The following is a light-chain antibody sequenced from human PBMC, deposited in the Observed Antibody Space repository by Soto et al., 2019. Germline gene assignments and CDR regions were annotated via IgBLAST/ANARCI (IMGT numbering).Light chain of an antibody. J-gene: IGKJ1*01. CDR1: QTISSW. V-gene: IGKV1-5*03. CDR3: QHYNSYSEA. CDR2: KAS. Sequence: DIQMPQSPSTLSGSVGDSVPITCRASQTISSWLAWYQQKPGKVPKLLIYKASTLKSGVPSRFSGSGSGTEFTLTISSLQPDEFATYYCQHYNSYSEAVGQGNKVDI.